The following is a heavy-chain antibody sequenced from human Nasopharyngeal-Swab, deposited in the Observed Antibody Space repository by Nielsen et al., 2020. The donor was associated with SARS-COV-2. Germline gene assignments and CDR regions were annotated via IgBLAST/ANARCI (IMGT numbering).Heavy chain of an antibody. CDR3: ARNLGYSSSWPPRAWFDP. V-gene: IGHV4-34*01. Sequence: SETLSLTCAVYGGSFSGYYWSWIRQPPGKGLEWIGEINHSGSTNYNPSLKSRVTISVDTSKNQFSLKLSSVTAADTAVYYCARNLGYSSSWPPRAWFDPWGQGTLVTVSS. D-gene: IGHD6-13*01. J-gene: IGHJ5*02. CDR1: GGSFSGYY. CDR2: INHSGST.